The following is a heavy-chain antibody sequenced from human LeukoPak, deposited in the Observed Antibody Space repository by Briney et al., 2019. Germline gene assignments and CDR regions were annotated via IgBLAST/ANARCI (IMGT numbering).Heavy chain of an antibody. V-gene: IGHV4-4*02. Sequence: SGTLSLTCAVSGGSISSTNWWSWVRQPPGKGLEWIGEISHSGSTSYNPSLKSRVTISIDTSKNQFSLKLNSVTAADTAVYSCASPGVGAFDYWGQGTLVSVSS. CDR1: GGSISSTNW. J-gene: IGHJ4*02. CDR3: ASPGVGAFDY. D-gene: IGHD1-26*01. CDR2: ISHSGST.